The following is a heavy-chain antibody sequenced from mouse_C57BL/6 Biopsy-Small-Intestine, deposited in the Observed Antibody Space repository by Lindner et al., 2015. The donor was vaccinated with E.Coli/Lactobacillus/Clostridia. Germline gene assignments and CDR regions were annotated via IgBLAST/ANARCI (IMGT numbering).Heavy chain of an antibody. V-gene: IGHV1-42*01. CDR3: AAYYSNLNCYFDY. D-gene: IGHD2-5*01. CDR2: INPSTGGT. J-gene: IGHJ2*01. Sequence: VQLQESGPELVKPGASVKISCKASGYSFTGYYMNWVKQSPEKSLEWIGEINPSTGGTTYNQKFKAKATLTVDKSSSTAYMQLKSLTSEDSAVYYCAAYYSNLNCYFDYWGQGTTLTVSS. CDR1: GYSFTGYY.